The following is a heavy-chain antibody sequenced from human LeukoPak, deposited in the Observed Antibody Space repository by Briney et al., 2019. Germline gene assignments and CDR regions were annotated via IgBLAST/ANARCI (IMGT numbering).Heavy chain of an antibody. Sequence: ASVKVSCKASGYTFTSYGISWVRQAPGQGLEWMGRIIPIFGTANYAQKFQGRVTITTDESTSTAYMELSSLRSEDTAVYYCARDIFEGPGGFDPWGQGTLVTVSS. V-gene: IGHV1-69*05. D-gene: IGHD3-10*01. CDR3: ARDIFEGPGGFDP. J-gene: IGHJ5*02. CDR2: IIPIFGTA. CDR1: GYTFTSYG.